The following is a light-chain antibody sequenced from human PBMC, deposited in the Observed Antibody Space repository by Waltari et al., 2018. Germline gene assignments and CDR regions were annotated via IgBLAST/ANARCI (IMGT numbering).Light chain of an antibody. Sequence: QSVLTQPPSVSGTPGQRVTISCSGSSANIGRNPVTWYHQLPGTAPKVLIYSNNQRPSGFPDRFAGSKSGTSASLAISGLQSEDEADYYCAAWDDSLTSFVFGSGTTVTVL. J-gene: IGLJ1*01. V-gene: IGLV1-44*01. CDR1: SANIGRNP. CDR2: SNN. CDR3: AAWDDSLTSFV.